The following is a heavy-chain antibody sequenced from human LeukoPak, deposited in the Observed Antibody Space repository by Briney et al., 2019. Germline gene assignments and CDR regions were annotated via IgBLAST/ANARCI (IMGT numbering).Heavy chain of an antibody. CDR2: IKQDGSEK. CDR1: GFIFGTNW. CDR3: ARDGRYCSSTSCYHFSDFDY. J-gene: IGHJ4*02. Sequence: NPGGSLRLSCAASGFIFGTNWMSWVRQAPGKGLEWVANIKQDGSEKYYVDSVKGQFTISRDNAKNSLYLQMNSLRAEDTAVYYCARDGRYCSSTSCYHFSDFDYWGQGTLVTVSS. V-gene: IGHV3-7*01. D-gene: IGHD2-2*01.